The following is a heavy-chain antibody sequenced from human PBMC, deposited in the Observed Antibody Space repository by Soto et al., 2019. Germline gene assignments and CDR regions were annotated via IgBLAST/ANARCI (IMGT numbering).Heavy chain of an antibody. J-gene: IGHJ5*02. CDR3: VRDIAIPWFFL. CDR1: GGSISSRPAY. V-gene: IGHV4-39*02. CDR2: IHPVGTT. Sequence: QLQLQVSGPGLVKPSGTLSLTCSVSGGSISSRPAYCGWIRQPPGKTLEWIGSIHPVGTTVYNPSLTNRFTFSIDTSKNHFYLHLRYVTAADTAVYYCVRDIAIPWFFLCCQGTLVTVSS. D-gene: IGHD2-15*01.